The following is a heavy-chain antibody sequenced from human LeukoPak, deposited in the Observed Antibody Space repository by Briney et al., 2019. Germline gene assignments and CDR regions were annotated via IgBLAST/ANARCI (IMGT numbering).Heavy chain of an antibody. CDR1: GFTFSSYA. J-gene: IGHJ5*02. V-gene: IGHV3-30*04. CDR3: AKYFYPGIAAAGSYGRTNGWFDP. Sequence: GGSLRLSCAASGFTFSSYAMHWVRQAPGKGLEWVAVISYDGSNNYYADSVKGRFTISRDNSKNTLYLQMNSLRAEDTAVYYCAKYFYPGIAAAGSYGRTNGWFDPWGQGTLVTVSS. D-gene: IGHD6-13*01. CDR2: ISYDGSNN.